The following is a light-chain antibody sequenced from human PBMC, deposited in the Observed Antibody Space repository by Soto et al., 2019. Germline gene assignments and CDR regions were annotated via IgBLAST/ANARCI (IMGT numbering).Light chain of an antibody. Sequence: EIVLTQSPGTLSLSPGEGATLSCRASQSVSNNYLAWYQQKPGQAPRLVISGASSRATAIPDRFSGSGSGTDFTLTISRLEPEDFAVYYCQQYVSSPLTFGGGTNVEIK. J-gene: IGKJ4*01. CDR1: QSVSNNY. CDR3: QQYVSSPLT. CDR2: GAS. V-gene: IGKV3-20*01.